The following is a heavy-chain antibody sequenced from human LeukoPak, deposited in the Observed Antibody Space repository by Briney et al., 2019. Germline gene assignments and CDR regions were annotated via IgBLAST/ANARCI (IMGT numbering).Heavy chain of an antibody. J-gene: IGHJ3*01. V-gene: IGHV4-38-2*02. CDR2: IYHTGTS. D-gene: IGHD5-24*01. CDR3: ARDAGNYHMRGFDV. Sequence: SETLSLTCNVSGYPISSGYYWGWIRQPPGKGLKWIGSIYHTGTSNHNPSLKSRVIISIDTSNDQVSLKLSSVTAADTAVYYCARDAGNYHMRGFDVWGPGTLVTVSS. CDR1: GYPISSGYY.